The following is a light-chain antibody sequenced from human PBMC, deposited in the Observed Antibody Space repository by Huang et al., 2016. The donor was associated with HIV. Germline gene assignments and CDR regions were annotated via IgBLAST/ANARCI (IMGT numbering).Light chain of an antibody. Sequence: EIVMMQSPATLSVSPGERATLSCRASQSVSSKLAWYQQKPGQAPRLLIYGASTRATVIPARCSGSGSETEFTLTISSLQSEDFAVYYCQQYNDWPPMYTFGQGTKLEIE. CDR1: QSVSSK. V-gene: IGKV3-15*01. CDR2: GAS. J-gene: IGKJ2*01. CDR3: QQYNDWPPMYT.